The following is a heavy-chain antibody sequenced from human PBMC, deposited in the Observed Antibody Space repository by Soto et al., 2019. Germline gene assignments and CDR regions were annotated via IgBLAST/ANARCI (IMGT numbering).Heavy chain of an antibody. CDR1: GYSFSGYI. Sequence: SVKVSCKASGYSFSGYIVHWVRRAPRHSFEWMGWINVAKGKTKYSQKFQGRVTVTRDTAASTVYMDWSGLRSEDTAVYYCTRDRAREGYFGMDVWGQGTTGNVSS. V-gene: IGHV1-3*01. CDR2: INVAKGKT. J-gene: IGHJ6*02. CDR3: TRDRAREGYFGMDV. D-gene: IGHD5-12*01.